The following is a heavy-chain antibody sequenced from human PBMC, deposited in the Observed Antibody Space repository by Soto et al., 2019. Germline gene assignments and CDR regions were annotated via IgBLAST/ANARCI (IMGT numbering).Heavy chain of an antibody. CDR1: GYTFTSYG. V-gene: IGHV1-18*01. D-gene: IGHD5-18*01. CDR3: ARYRGPTAMLKYFDY. J-gene: IGHJ4*02. Sequence: QVQLVQSGAEVKKPGASVKVSCKASGYTFTSYGISWVRQAPGQGLEGMGWISADNGNTNYAQKLQGRVTMTTDTSTSTAYMDLRRLRSDDTAVYYCARYRGPTAMLKYFDYWGQGTLVTVSS. CDR2: ISADNGNT.